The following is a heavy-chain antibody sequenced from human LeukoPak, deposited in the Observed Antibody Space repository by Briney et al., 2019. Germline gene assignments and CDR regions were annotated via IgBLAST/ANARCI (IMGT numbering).Heavy chain of an antibody. D-gene: IGHD2-2*01. CDR2: IYSGGST. V-gene: IGHV3-53*01. Sequence: PGGSLRLSCAASGFTVSSNYMSWVRQAPGKGLEWVSVIYSGGSTYYADSVKGRFTISRDNSKNTLYLQMNSLRAEDTAVYYCARAGSYVVVPAAAVDYWGQGTLVTVSS. CDR1: GFTVSSNY. CDR3: ARAGSYVVVPAAAVDY. J-gene: IGHJ4*02.